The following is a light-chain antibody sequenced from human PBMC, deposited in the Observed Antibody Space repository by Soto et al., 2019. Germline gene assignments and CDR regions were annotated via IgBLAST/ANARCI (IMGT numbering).Light chain of an antibody. V-gene: IGKV3-15*01. J-gene: IGKJ1*01. Sequence: EIVMTQSPSTRSVSPGERATLSCTSRQSVSINLAWYQQKPGQPPRLLIHRPSTTSTGTPAMPSRSRSSTDFTIIITRVQSEDFVVYYWQQYNNPSTFGQGTKVDIK. CDR3: QQYNNPST. CDR2: RPS. CDR1: QSVSIN.